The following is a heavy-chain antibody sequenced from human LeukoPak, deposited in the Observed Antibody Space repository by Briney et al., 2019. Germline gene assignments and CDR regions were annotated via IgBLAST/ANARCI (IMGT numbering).Heavy chain of an antibody. D-gene: IGHD3-10*01. V-gene: IGHV4-39*01. CDR1: GGSISSYY. J-gene: IGHJ4*02. CDR3: ASHNYYGSGSYLY. CDR2: IYYSGST. Sequence: SETLSLTCTVSGGSISSYYWGWIRQPPGKGLEWIGSIYYSGSTYYNPSLKSRVTISVDTSKNQFSLKLSSVTAADTAVYYCASHNYYGSGSYLYWGQGTLVTVSS.